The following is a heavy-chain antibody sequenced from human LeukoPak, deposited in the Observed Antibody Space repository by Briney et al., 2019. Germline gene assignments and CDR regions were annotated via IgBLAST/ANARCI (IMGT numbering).Heavy chain of an antibody. CDR3: AGRFTYSSGWYYFDY. CDR1: GFIVSSNY. D-gene: IGHD6-19*01. V-gene: IGHV3-66*04. CDR2: IYSGGST. Sequence: SGGSLRPSCAASGFIVSSNYMSWVRQAPGKGLEWVSVIYSGGSTYYADSVKGRFTISRDNSKNTLYLQVNSLRAEDTAVYYCAGRFTYSSGWYYFDYWGQGTLVTVSS. J-gene: IGHJ4*02.